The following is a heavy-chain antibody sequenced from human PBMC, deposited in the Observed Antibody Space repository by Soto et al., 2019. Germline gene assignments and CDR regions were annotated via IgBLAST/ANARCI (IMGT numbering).Heavy chain of an antibody. Sequence: QVQLVESGGGLVKPGGSLRLSCAASGFTFSDYYMSWIRQAPGKGLEWVSYISSSSSYTNYADSVKGRFTISRDNAKNSLYLQMNSLRAEDTAVYYCARSWGVDTAFYFDYWGQGTLVTVSS. CDR3: ARSWGVDTAFYFDY. CDR1: GFTFSDYY. V-gene: IGHV3-11*06. D-gene: IGHD5-18*01. J-gene: IGHJ4*02. CDR2: ISSSSSYT.